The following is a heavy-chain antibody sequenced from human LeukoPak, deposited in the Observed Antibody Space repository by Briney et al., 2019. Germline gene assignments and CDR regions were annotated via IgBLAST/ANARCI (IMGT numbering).Heavy chain of an antibody. CDR1: GFTFDEYA. J-gene: IGHJ4*02. Sequence: PGGSLRLSCAASGFTFDEYAMHWVRPAPGKGLECVSLICGVGGSTQYADSVKGRFTLSRDNNKNSLYLQMNSLRTEDTALYYCAKGLGYDSSGYYGVFWSIDYWGQGTLVTVSS. CDR3: AKGLGYDSSGYYGVFWSIDY. CDR2: ICGVGGST. D-gene: IGHD3-22*01. V-gene: IGHV3-43*02.